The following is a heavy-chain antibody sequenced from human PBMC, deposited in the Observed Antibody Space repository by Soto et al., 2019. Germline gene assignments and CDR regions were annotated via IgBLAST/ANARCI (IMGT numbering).Heavy chain of an antibody. J-gene: IGHJ1*01. V-gene: IGHV3-21*01. CDR2: ISSSSSYI. Sequence: GGSLRLSCAASGFTFSSYSMNWVRQAPGKGLEWVSSISSSSSYIYYADSVKGRFTISRANAKNSLYLQMNSLRAEDTAVYYCARDFESSGWYFEYFQHWGQGTLVTVSS. CDR3: ARDFESSGWYFEYFQH. CDR1: GFTFSSYS. D-gene: IGHD6-19*01.